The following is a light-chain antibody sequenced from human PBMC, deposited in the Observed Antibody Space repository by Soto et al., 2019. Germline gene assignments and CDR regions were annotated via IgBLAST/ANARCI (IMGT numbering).Light chain of an antibody. V-gene: IGKV2D-29*01. CDR3: MQSTQIPYT. J-gene: IGKJ2*01. Sequence: EIVMTQTPLSLSVTPGQPASMSCKSSQSLLHSNGKTYLYWYLQRPGQPPQLLIYEGSNRLSGVPDRFSCSGSGTDFTLKISRVEAEDVGVYFCMQSTQIPYTFGQGTKLEMK. CDR2: EGS. CDR1: QSLLHSNGKTY.